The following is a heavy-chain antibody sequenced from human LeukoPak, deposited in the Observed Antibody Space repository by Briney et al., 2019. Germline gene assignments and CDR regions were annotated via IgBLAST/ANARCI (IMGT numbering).Heavy chain of an antibody. D-gene: IGHD2/OR15-2a*01. CDR3: VRRGLSHMDV. J-gene: IGHJ6*02. Sequence: SGGSLRLSCAASGFTFSSYEMNWVRQAPGKGLESVSAISSNGGGTNYADSVKGRFTISRDNSKNTLHLQMSSLTAEDTAVYYCVRRGLSHMDVWGRGTTVTVSS. CDR1: GFTFSSYE. V-gene: IGHV3-64D*09. CDR2: ISSNGGGT.